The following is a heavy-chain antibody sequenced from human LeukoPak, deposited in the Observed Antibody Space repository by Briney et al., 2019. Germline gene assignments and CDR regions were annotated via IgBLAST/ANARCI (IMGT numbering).Heavy chain of an antibody. CDR2: ISAYNGNT. J-gene: IGHJ4*02. Sequence: ASVKVSCKASGYTFTSYDISWVRQAPGQGLEWMGWISAYNGNTNYAQKFQGRVTMTRDTSISTAYMELSRLRSDDTAVYYCARVPLRVRFLEWLPFDYWGQGTLVTVSS. CDR1: GYTFTSYD. D-gene: IGHD3-3*01. CDR3: ARVPLRVRFLEWLPFDY. V-gene: IGHV1-18*01.